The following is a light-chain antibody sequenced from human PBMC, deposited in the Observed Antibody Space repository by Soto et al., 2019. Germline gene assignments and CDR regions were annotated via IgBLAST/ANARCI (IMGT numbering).Light chain of an antibody. CDR2: DAS. Sequence: EIVLTQSPVTLSLSPGERATLSCRASQSVSSYLAWYQQKPGQAPRLLIYDASNRATGIPARLSGSGSGTDFTLTISSLEPEDFAVYYCQQRSNWLWTFGQGTKV. CDR1: QSVSSY. V-gene: IGKV3-11*01. J-gene: IGKJ1*01. CDR3: QQRSNWLWT.